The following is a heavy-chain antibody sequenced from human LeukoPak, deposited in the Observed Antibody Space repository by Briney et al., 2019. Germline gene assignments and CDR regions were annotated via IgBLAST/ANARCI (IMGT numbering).Heavy chain of an antibody. CDR1: GYVLTG. Sequence: ASVKVTFNTSGYVLTGVTWVRQAPGQGLEWMGWINSYSGNTDYAQKFQGRVTLTRDTSTSTVYMDLRSLTSDDTAVYYCARAVVAGPQLLPIYMYVWGKGNTVTVSS. CDR3: ARAVVAGPQLLPIYMYV. V-gene: IGHV1-18*01. J-gene: IGHJ6*04. D-gene: IGHD2-21*01. CDR2: INSYSGNT.